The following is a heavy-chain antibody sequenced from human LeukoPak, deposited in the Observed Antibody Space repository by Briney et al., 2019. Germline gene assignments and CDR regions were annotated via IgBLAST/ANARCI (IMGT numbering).Heavy chain of an antibody. D-gene: IGHD6-13*01. J-gene: IGHJ6*02. V-gene: IGHV4-59*01. CDR2: IYYSGST. CDR1: GGSISSYY. Sequence: SETLSLTCTVSGGSISSYYWSWIRQPPGKGLEWIGYIYYSGSTNYNPSLKSRVTISVDTSKNQFSLKLSSVTAADTAVYYCARARRIAAAGSLYYYYYGMDVWGQGTTVTVSS. CDR3: ARARRIAAAGSLYYYYYGMDV.